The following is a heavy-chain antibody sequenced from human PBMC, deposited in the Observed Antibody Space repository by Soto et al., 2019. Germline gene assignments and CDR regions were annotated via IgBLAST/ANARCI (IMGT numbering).Heavy chain of an antibody. V-gene: IGHV1-8*01. J-gene: IGHJ4*02. CDR2: MNPESRNT. Sequence: QVQLVQSGAEVKEPGASVRVSCKASGYTFTSYDINWVRQATGQGLEWMGWMNPESRNTGYAQKFQGRITMPRDTSISTAYMGLTSLRSEDTAVYYCARFVRHQLPTIDFWGQGTLVTVSA. CDR1: GYTFTSYD. D-gene: IGHD2-2*01. CDR3: ARFVRHQLPTIDF.